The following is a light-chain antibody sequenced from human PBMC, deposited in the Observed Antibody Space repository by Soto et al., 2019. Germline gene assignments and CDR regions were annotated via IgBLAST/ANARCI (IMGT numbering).Light chain of an antibody. V-gene: IGKV1-5*03. CDR3: QQYNPYSPWT. CDR1: QSITGW. CDR2: KAS. J-gene: IGKJ1*01. Sequence: DIEMTQCPSTLSASVGDRVTITCRASQSITGWLAWFHQKPGKAPKLLISKASSLQSGVPSRFSGSGSGTEFTLTISSLQPDDFATYYCQQYNPYSPWTFGQGTKVDI.